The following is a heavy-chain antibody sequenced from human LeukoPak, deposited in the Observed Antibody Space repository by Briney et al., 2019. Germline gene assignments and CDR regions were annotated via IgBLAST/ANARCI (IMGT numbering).Heavy chain of an antibody. V-gene: IGHV3-21*01. CDR1: GFTFSSYT. CDR2: ISSSSSYI. D-gene: IGHD1-26*01. J-gene: IGHJ4*02. Sequence: KAGGSLRLSCAAPGFTFSSYTMNWVRQAPGKGLEWVSSISSSSSYIYYADSVKGRFSISRDNAKKSLYLQMNILRAEDTAVYYCARNGIVGAGYYFDYWGQGTLVTVSS. CDR3: ARNGIVGAGYYFDY.